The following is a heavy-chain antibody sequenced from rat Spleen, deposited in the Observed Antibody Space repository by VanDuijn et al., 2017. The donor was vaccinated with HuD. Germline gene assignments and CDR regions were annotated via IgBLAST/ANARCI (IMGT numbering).Heavy chain of an antibody. V-gene: IGHV3-3*01. CDR1: GHSIASSYR. Sequence: EVQLQESGPGLVKPSQSLSLTCSVTGHSIASSYRWNWIRKFPGNRLEWMGYINSAGSTIYNPSLKSRISITRDTSKNQFFLQVNSVTTDDTSTYYCATAGSRVSRFAYWGQGTLVTVSS. CDR3: ATAGSRVSRFAY. D-gene: IGHD1-4*01. CDR2: INSAGST. J-gene: IGHJ3*01.